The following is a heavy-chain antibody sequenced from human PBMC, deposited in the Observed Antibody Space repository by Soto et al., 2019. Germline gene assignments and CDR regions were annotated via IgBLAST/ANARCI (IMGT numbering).Heavy chain of an antibody. V-gene: IGHV4-4*02. Sequence: PSETLSLTCAVSSGSISSSDWWIWVRQPPGKGLEWIGEIYHSGSTNYNPSLKSRVTISVDKSKNQFSLKLSSVTAADTAVYYCARGPTYYDFWSGYSADAFDIWGQGTMVTVSS. CDR2: IYHSGST. CDR3: ARGPTYYDFWSGYSADAFDI. D-gene: IGHD3-3*01. CDR1: SGSISSSDW. J-gene: IGHJ3*02.